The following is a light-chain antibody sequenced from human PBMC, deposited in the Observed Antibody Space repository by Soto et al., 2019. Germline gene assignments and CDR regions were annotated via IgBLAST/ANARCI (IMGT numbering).Light chain of an antibody. CDR2: GAS. Sequence: EVVLTQSPNTLSLSPGESATLSCRASQAVSSTYLVWYQQKPGLAPRLLIYGASSRAPGISDRSSGSGSGTDFTLTISRLEPEDFAVYYCHQCGNSWWTFGEGTKVEIK. V-gene: IGKV3-20*01. CDR1: QAVSSTY. CDR3: HQCGNSWWT. J-gene: IGKJ1*01.